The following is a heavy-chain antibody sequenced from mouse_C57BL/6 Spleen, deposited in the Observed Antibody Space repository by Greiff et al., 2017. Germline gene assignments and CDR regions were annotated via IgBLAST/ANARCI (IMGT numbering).Heavy chain of an antibody. Sequence: QVQLQQSGPELVKPGASVKISCKASGYAFSSSWMNWVKQRPGKGLEWIGRIYPGDGDTNYNGKFKGKATLTADKSSSTAYMQLSSLTSEDSAVYFCARWRPGAYYFDDWGQGTTLTVSS. CDR1: GYAFSSSW. CDR3: ARWRPGAYYFDD. V-gene: IGHV1-82*01. J-gene: IGHJ2*01. CDR2: IYPGDGDT. D-gene: IGHD4-1*01.